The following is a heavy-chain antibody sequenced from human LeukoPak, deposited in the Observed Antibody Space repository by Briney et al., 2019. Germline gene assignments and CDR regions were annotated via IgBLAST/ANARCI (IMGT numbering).Heavy chain of an antibody. CDR2: IYSGGST. D-gene: IGHD4-23*01. J-gene: IGHJ4*02. CDR1: GFAVSSSY. Sequence: GGSLRLSCAASGFAVSSSYMSWVRQAPGKGLEWISVIYSGGSTYYADSVKGRFTISRDNSKNTLYLQMNSLRAEDTAVYYCATGWLAETTVVTPYNYWGQGTLVTVSS. CDR3: ATGWLAETTVVTPYNY. V-gene: IGHV3-53*01.